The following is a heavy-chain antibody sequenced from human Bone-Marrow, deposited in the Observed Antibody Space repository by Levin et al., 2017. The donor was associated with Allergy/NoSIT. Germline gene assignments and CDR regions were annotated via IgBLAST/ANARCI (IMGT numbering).Heavy chain of an antibody. CDR3: TRGDSCYSPAEY. CDR1: GFTFGDYA. Sequence: GGSLRLSCTTSGFTFGDYAMSWFRQAPGRGLEWVGFINRERRGGTAEYAASVKGRFTLSRDDSKNIAYLQMNRLQTEDTAVYFCTRGDSCYSPAEYWGQGSLVTVSS. J-gene: IGHJ4*02. V-gene: IGHV3-49*03. CDR2: INRERRGGTA. D-gene: IGHD2-21*01.